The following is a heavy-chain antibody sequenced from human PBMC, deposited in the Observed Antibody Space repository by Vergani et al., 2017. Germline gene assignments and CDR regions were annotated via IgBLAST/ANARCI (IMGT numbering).Heavy chain of an antibody. J-gene: IGHJ4*02. V-gene: IGHV4-59*12. Sequence: QVQLQESGPGLVKPSETLSLTCTVSGGSISSYYWSWIRQPPGKGLEWIGYIYYSGSTNYSPSLKSRVTISIDTSTHQFSLNLRSVTAADTAVYYCAREGYCTNGVCFTLFDVWGQGALVTVSS. CDR1: GGSISSYY. CDR2: IYYSGST. CDR3: AREGYCTNGVCFTLFDV. D-gene: IGHD2-8*01.